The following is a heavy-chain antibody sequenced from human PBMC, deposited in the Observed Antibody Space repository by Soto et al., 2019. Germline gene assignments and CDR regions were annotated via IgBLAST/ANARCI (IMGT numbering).Heavy chain of an antibody. V-gene: IGHV4-31*03. CDR2: IYYSGST. CDR1: GGSISSGGYY. D-gene: IGHD7-27*01. J-gene: IGHJ4*02. Sequence: QVQLQESGPGLVKPSQTLSLTCTVSGGSISSGGYYWSWIRQHPGKGLEWIGYIYYSGSTYYNPSCKSXXTXYXXTSKNQFSLKLSSVPAADTAVYYCARDQGLGSLDYWGQGTLVTVSS. CDR3: ARDQGLGSLDY.